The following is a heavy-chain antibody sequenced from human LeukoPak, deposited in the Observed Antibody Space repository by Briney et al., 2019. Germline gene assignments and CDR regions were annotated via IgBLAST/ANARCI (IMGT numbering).Heavy chain of an antibody. V-gene: IGHV3-9*01. CDR3: AKEGGDSSGYGVDY. Sequence: GGSLRLSCAASGFTFDDYATHWVRQAPGKGLEWVSRISWNSGSIGYADSVKGRFTISRDNAKNSLYLQMNSLGTEDTALYYCAKEGGDSSGYGVDYWGQGTLVTVSS. J-gene: IGHJ4*02. CDR2: ISWNSGSI. CDR1: GFTFDDYA. D-gene: IGHD3-22*01.